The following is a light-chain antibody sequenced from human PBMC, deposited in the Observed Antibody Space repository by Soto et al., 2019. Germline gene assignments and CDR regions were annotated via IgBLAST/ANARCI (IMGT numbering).Light chain of an antibody. V-gene: IGLV1-44*01. CDR2: SNN. J-gene: IGLJ3*02. Sequence: QYVLTQPPSASGTPGQRVTISISGSGSNIVSNTVNWYQQLPGTAPKLLIYSNNQRPSGVPDRFSGSKSGTSASLAISGLHPEDEDAYYCAGWDDSFSGLWVVGGGTKLTVL. CDR1: GSNIVSNT. CDR3: AGWDDSFSGLWV.